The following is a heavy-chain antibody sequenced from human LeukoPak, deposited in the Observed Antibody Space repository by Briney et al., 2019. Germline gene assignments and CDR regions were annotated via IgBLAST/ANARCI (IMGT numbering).Heavy chain of an antibody. CDR3: ARSSSSWGRYSFDY. CDR2: ISYDGSNK. J-gene: IGHJ4*02. V-gene: IGHV3-30*04. CDR1: GFTFSSYA. Sequence: GGSLRLSCAASGFTFSSYAMHWVRQAPGKGLEWVAVISYDGSNKYYADSMKGRFTISGDNAKNSLYLQMNSLRAEDTAVYYCARSSSSWGRYSFDYWGQGTLVTVSS. D-gene: IGHD6-6*01.